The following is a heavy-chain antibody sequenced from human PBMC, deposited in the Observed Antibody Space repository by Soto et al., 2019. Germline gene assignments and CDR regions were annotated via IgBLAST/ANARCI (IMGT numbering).Heavy chain of an antibody. Sequence: LRLSCVVSGFSVSATSIFWVRQATGKGLEWVSLMHRGGTTDNADSVKGRFTTSRDKSKNTLYLHMNGLKVEDTAVYYCARVNTTLVDHFDCWGQGTLVTVSS. J-gene: IGHJ4*02. CDR3: ARVNTTLVDHFDC. V-gene: IGHV3-53*01. CDR1: GFSVSATS. D-gene: IGHD5-18*01. CDR2: MHRGGTT.